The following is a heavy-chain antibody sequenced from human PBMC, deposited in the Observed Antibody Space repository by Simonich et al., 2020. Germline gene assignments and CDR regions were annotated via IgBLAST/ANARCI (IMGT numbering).Heavy chain of an antibody. D-gene: IGHD2-21*01. CDR3: ARNGLVGILKAFDI. CDR1: GYTFTGYY. V-gene: IGHV1-2*02. CDR2: INPNRGGT. J-gene: IGHJ3*02. Sequence: QVQLVQSGAEVKKPGASVKVSCKASGYTFTGYYMHWVRQAPGQGLEWMGWINPNRGGTNYAQKFQGRVTMTRETSISTAYMELSRLRSDDTAVYYCARNGLVGILKAFDIWGQGTMVTVSS.